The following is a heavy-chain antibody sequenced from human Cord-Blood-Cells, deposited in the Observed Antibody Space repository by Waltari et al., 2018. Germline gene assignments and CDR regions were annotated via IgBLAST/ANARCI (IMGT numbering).Heavy chain of an antibody. V-gene: IGHV4-34*01. CDR2: IQHSGNN. J-gene: IGHJ3*02. CDR1: GGSFSGYY. CDR3: ARGWRDAFGI. Sequence: QVQLQQWGAGLLKPSETLSLTCAVYGGSFSGYYWSWIRQPPGEGREWIGEIQHSGNNHLKPSPKSWVTITIGTSKDQFSLKLVSWAGAVTAVDYCARGWRDAFGIWGQGTMVTVSS.